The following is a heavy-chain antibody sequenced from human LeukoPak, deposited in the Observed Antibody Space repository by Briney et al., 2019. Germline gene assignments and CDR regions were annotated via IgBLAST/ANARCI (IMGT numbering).Heavy chain of an antibody. CDR2: ISASGSNI. D-gene: IGHD5-18*01. CDR1: GFPLSSYS. CDR3: ATSRDTAMET. J-gene: IGHJ4*02. Sequence: GGSLRLSCAASGFPLSSYSINWFRQAPGKGLEWVAYISASGSNIYYVDSVMGRFTVSRDNPKSSLFLQMNSPRAEDTAVYYCATSRDTAMETGGQGTLVTVSS. V-gene: IGHV3-48*01.